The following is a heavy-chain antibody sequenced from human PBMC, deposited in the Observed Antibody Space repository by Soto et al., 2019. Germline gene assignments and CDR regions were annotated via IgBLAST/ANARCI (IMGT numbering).Heavy chain of an antibody. Sequence: SMKFSCKAPGVTFSSYAISWVRQAPGQGLEWMGGIIPIFGTANYAQKFQGRVTITADESTSTAYMELSSLRSEDTAVYYCARGSGSSGKDYWGQGTLVTVSS. J-gene: IGHJ4*02. CDR1: GVTFSSYA. V-gene: IGHV1-69*13. CDR3: ARGSGSSGKDY. D-gene: IGHD6-13*01. CDR2: IIPIFGTA.